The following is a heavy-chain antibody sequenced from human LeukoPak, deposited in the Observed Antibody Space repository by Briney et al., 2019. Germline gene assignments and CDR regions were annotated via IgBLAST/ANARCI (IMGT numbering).Heavy chain of an antibody. CDR3: AKDPSALRVYYFDY. Sequence: PGRSLRLSCAASGFTFSSYGMHWVRQAPGKGLEWVAVISYDGSNKYYADSVKGRFTISRDNSKNTLYLQMNSLRAEDTAVYYCAKDPSALRVYYFDYWGQGTLVTVSS. CDR2: ISYDGSNK. D-gene: IGHD3-16*01. V-gene: IGHV3-30*18. J-gene: IGHJ4*02. CDR1: GFTFSSYG.